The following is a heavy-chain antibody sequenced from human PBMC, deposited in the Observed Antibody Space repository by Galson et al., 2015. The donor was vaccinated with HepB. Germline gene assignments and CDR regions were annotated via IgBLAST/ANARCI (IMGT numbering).Heavy chain of an antibody. J-gene: IGHJ4*02. CDR1: GYIFTDYF. D-gene: IGHD3-10*01. V-gene: IGHV1-2*06. CDR3: ARVSSGSSSVGIDY. CDR2: INPNTGGT. Sequence: SVKVSCKASGYIFTDYFLHWVRQAPGQGLEWMGRINPNTGGTNYAQRFQGRVTRVTMTRDTYINTAYMELSRLRSDDTAVYYCARVSSGSSSVGIDYWGQGTLVTVSS.